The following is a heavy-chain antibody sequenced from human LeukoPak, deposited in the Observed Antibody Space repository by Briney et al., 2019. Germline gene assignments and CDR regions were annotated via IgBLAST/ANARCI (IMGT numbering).Heavy chain of an antibody. J-gene: IGHJ4*02. CDR2: INSDGSST. CDR3: AKMAAAGTGAVDY. Sequence: GGSLRLSCAPSGFTFSSYWTHWVRQAPGKGLVWVSRINSDGSSTSYADSVKGRFTISRDNAKNSLYLQMSSLRGEDMALYYCAKMAAAGTGAVDYWGEGTLVTVSS. CDR1: GFTFSSYW. V-gene: IGHV3-74*01. D-gene: IGHD6-13*01.